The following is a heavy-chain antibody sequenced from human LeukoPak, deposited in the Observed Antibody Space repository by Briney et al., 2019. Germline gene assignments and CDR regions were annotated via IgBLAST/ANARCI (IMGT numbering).Heavy chain of an antibody. V-gene: IGHV3-7*01. CDR2: IKVDGSEK. CDR3: ARGGYPAKGKFDY. Sequence: GGSLRLSCAASGFTFSSYWMSWVRQTPGKGLEWVANIKVDGSEKYYVDSVKGRFTISRDNAKNSPYLQMNSLRAEDTAVYYCARGGYPAKGKFDYWGQGTLVTVSS. J-gene: IGHJ4*02. CDR1: GFTFSSYW. D-gene: IGHD5-12*01.